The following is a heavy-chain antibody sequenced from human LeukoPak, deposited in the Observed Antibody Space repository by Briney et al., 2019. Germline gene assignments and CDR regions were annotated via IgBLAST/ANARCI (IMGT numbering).Heavy chain of an antibody. V-gene: IGHV3-23*01. J-gene: IGHJ4*02. D-gene: IGHD3-10*01. CDR3: AKDTLVRGPSALDY. CDR1: GFTFSSYA. CDR2: ISGSGGST. Sequence: GGSLRLSCAASGFTFSSYAMSWVRQAPGKGLEWVSAISGSGGSTYYANSVKGRFTISRDNSKNTLYLQMNSLRAEDTAVYYCAKDTLVRGPSALDYWGQGTLVTVSS.